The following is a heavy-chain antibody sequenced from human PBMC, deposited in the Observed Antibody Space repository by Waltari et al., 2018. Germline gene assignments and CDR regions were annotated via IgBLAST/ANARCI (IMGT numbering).Heavy chain of an antibody. Sequence: QVQLQESGPGLVKPSETLSLTCTVSGYSISSGYSWGWIRQPPGKGLEWIGSIYHSGSTYYNPSLKSRVTISVDTSKNQFSLKLSSVTAADTAVYYCATSGHYYYGSGAGGNWFDPWGQGTLVTVSS. CDR3: ATSGHYYYGSGAGGNWFDP. CDR1: GYSISSGYS. V-gene: IGHV4-38-2*02. CDR2: IYHSGST. D-gene: IGHD3-10*01. J-gene: IGHJ5*02.